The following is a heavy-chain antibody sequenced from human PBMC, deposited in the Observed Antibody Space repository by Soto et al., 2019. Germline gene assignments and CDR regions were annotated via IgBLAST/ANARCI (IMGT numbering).Heavy chain of an antibody. V-gene: IGHV1-69*12. D-gene: IGHD4-17*01. CDR1: GGTFGNYP. CDR2: IIPMFGTA. Sequence: QVQLVQSGAEVKKPESSVNVSCKSSGGTFGNYPISWVRQAPGQGLEWMGGIIPMFGTANYAQKFQGRVTITAAESTSTAYMELSSLRYGDTAVYYCARGGGDYGLPYFDSRGQGTLLTVSS. CDR3: ARGGGDYGLPYFDS. J-gene: IGHJ4*02.